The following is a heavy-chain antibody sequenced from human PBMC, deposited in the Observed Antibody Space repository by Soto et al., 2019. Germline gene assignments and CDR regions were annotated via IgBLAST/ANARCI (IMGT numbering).Heavy chain of an antibody. V-gene: IGHV3-33*01. D-gene: IGHD2-15*01. Sequence: GGSLRLSCAASGFTFSSYGMHWVRQAPGKGLEWVAVIWYDGSNKYYADSVKGRFTISRDNSKNTLYLQMNSLRAEDTAVYYCARSLGYCSGGSCYYFDYWGQETLVTVSS. CDR3: ARSLGYCSGGSCYYFDY. J-gene: IGHJ4*02. CDR1: GFTFSSYG. CDR2: IWYDGSNK.